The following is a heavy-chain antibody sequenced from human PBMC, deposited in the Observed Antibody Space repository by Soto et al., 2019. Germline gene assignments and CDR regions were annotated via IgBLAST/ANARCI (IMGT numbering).Heavy chain of an antibody. J-gene: IGHJ4*02. Sequence: ASVKVSCKASGYTFTNSGFSWVRQAPGQGLEWVGWIRVNNGDTHYAQKLQGRVTMTTDTSTSTAFMELNSLRVEDTAVYYCVRGDGDYHDGNGYLGRHWGQGTLVTVSS. V-gene: IGHV1-18*01. CDR1: GYTFTNSG. CDR2: IRVNNGDT. CDR3: VRGDGDYHDGNGYLGRH. D-gene: IGHD3-22*01.